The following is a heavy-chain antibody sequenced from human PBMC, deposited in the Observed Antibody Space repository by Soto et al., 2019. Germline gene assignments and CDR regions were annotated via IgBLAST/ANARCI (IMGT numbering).Heavy chain of an antibody. V-gene: IGHV1-69*12. CDR2: IIPIFGTA. Sequence: QVQLVQSGAEVKKPGSSVKVSCKASGGTFSSYAINWVRQAPGQGLEWMGGIIPIFGTADYAQKFQGRVTITADESTTTAYMQLSSLRSEDAAVYGCASVGAKYYYYGMDVWGQGTTVTVSS. CDR3: ASVGAKYYYYGMDV. CDR1: GGTFSSYA. J-gene: IGHJ6*02. D-gene: IGHD1-26*01.